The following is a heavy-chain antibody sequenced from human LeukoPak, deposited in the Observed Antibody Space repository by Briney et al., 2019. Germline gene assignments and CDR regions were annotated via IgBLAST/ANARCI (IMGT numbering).Heavy chain of an antibody. J-gene: IGHJ5*02. CDR2: ISSSSSYI. CDR3: ARTPPTIFGVVKVEGGTNWFDP. D-gene: IGHD3-3*01. V-gene: IGHV3-21*01. CDR1: GGTFSSYS. Sequence: SCKASGGTFSSYSINWVRQAPGKGLEWVSSISSSSSYIYYADSVKGRFTISRDNAKNSLYLQMNSLRAEDTAVYYCARTPPTIFGVVKVEGGTNWFDPWGQGTLVTVSS.